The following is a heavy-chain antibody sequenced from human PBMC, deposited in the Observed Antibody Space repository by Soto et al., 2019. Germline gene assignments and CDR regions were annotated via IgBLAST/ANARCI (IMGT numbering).Heavy chain of an antibody. D-gene: IGHD1-1*01. Sequence: KSSETLSLTCTVSGGSISSYFWSWIRQTPGKGLEWIGYIYYSGNTNYNPSLKSRVTISVDTSKNQFSLKLSSVTAADTAVYYCARVYAWNRDVYFDYWGQGTLVTVSS. CDR1: GGSISSYF. CDR2: IYYSGNT. V-gene: IGHV4-59*01. CDR3: ARVYAWNRDVYFDY. J-gene: IGHJ4*02.